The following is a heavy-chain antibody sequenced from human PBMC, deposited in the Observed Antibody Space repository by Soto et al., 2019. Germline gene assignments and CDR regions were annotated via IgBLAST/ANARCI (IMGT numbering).Heavy chain of an antibody. Sequence: TGGSLRLSCAASGFTFSSYGMHWVRQAPGKGLEWVAVISFDGSNKYYADSVKGRFTISRDNSKNTLYLQMNSLRAEDTAVYYCARSTHYDFWSGYSVPYYYYYGMGVWGQGTTVTVSS. CDR1: GFTFSSYG. V-gene: IGHV3-30*03. J-gene: IGHJ6*02. D-gene: IGHD3-3*01. CDR2: ISFDGSNK. CDR3: ARSTHYDFWSGYSVPYYYYYGMGV.